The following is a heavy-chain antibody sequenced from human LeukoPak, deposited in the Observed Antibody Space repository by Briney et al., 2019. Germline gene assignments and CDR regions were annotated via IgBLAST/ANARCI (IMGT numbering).Heavy chain of an antibody. J-gene: IGHJ5*02. V-gene: IGHV3-23*01. CDR3: VRRNAAYGPFDP. CDR1: GFTFSSYA. CDR2: IGGSDGTT. Sequence: PGGSLRLSCAASGFTFSSYAMNWVRQAPGKGLEWVSIIGGSDGTTYYADSVKGRFTISRDNFQNTLYLQMNSLRAEDTAVYYCVRRNAAYGPFDPWGQGTLVTVSS. D-gene: IGHD3-10*01.